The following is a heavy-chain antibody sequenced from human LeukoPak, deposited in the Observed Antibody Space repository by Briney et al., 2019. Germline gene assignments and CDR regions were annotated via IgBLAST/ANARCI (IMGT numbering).Heavy chain of an antibody. V-gene: IGHV5-51*01. D-gene: IGHD2-2*02. Sequence: GESLKISCKGSGYSFTSYWIGWVRQMPGKGLEWMGIIYPGDSDTRYSPSFQGQVTISADKSISTAYLQWSSLKASDTAMYYCARGPHECSSTSCYTSYFDYWGQGTLVNVSS. CDR1: GYSFTSYW. J-gene: IGHJ4*02. CDR2: IYPGDSDT. CDR3: ARGPHECSSTSCYTSYFDY.